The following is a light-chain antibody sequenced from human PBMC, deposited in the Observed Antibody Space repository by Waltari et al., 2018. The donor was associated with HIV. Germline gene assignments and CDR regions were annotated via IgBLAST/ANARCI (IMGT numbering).Light chain of an antibody. J-gene: IGLJ1*01. Sequence: SYALTQPPSVSVSPGQTATITCSGDKLTEKYASWYQQKPGQSPLLIIYEDIRRPSGIPERFSGSNSGNTATLTISGTQIMDEADYFCQAWDTTTRTVFGSGTRVSVL. CDR1: KLTEKY. V-gene: IGLV3-1*01. CDR2: EDI. CDR3: QAWDTTTRTV.